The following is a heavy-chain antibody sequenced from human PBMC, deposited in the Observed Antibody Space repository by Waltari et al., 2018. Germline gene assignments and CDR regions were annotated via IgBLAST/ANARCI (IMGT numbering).Heavy chain of an antibody. V-gene: IGHV3-7*01. J-gene: IGHJ6*02. CDR2: IYQYGSVT. Sequence: EVQLVESGGGLVQPGGSLRLSCAASGFTFSKFWMSWVRQAPGKGLEGVANIYQYGSVTNYGDSVKGRFTTSRDNARNSLYLQMNSLRADDTAVYYCVRDDDGGMGAVWGQGTTVTVSS. CDR3: VRDDDGGMGAV. D-gene: IGHD3-16*01. CDR1: GFTFSKFW.